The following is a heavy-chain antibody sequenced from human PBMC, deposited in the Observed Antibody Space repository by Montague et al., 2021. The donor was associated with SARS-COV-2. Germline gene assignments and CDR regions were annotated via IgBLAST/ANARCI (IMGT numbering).Heavy chain of an antibody. CDR1: GGSVYSNADHLNSDY. V-gene: IGHV4-39*01. CDR3: TGQRWRGRFDP. CDR2: VHWRGQN. D-gene: IGHD2-15*01. J-gene: IGHJ5*02. Sequence: SESLSLTCDVSGGSVYSNADHLNSDYWAWVRQSPGRGMEWIGSVHWRGQNWQNPSFRGRLTMSVDTSKNSVSLRLTSVTAAATAMSCCTGQRWRGRFDPWGLGTLVIVSS.